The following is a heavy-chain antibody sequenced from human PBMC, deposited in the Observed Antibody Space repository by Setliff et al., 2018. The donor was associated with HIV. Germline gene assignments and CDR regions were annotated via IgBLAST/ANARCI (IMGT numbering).Heavy chain of an antibody. CDR3: VRTYYDILTGYGGFYYMDV. V-gene: IGHV3-30*07. J-gene: IGHJ6*03. D-gene: IGHD3-9*01. CDR1: GFTFSRSA. CDR2: ISNDGSNK. Sequence: GGSLRLSCAASGFTFSRSAVHWVRQAPGKGLEWVAVISNDGSNKFYADSVKGRFTISRDNAKNSLYLQMNSLRAEDTAVYYCVRTYYDILTGYGGFYYMDVWGKGTTVTVSS.